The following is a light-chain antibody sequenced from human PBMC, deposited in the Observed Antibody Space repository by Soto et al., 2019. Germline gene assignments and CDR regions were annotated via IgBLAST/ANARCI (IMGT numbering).Light chain of an antibody. V-gene: IGKV3-15*01. CDR3: QQYHNWWT. CDR1: QSVSSN. Sequence: IEMTQSPATLSASPGERATLSCRASQSVSSNLVWYQQKPGQAPRLLIYGASTRVTGIPARFSGSGSGTEFTLTISSLQSEDFAVYYCQQYHNWWTFGQGTKVDIK. J-gene: IGKJ1*01. CDR2: GAS.